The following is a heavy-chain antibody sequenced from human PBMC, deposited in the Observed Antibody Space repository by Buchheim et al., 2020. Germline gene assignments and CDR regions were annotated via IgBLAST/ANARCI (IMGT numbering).Heavy chain of an antibody. D-gene: IGHD3-22*01. Sequence: EVQLVQSGAEVKEPGESLRISCKGSGYSFTSYWISWVRQMPGKGLEWMGRIDPSDSYTNYSPSFQGHVTISADKSISTAYLQWSSLKASDTAMYYCASHSTTEYYYDSSGYYPDPFDIWGQGT. J-gene: IGHJ3*02. CDR3: ASHSTTEYYYDSSGYYPDPFDI. V-gene: IGHV5-10-1*03. CDR2: IDPSDSYT. CDR1: GYSFTSYW.